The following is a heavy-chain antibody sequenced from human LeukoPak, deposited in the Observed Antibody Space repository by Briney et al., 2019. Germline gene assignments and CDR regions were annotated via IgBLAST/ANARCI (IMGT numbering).Heavy chain of an antibody. V-gene: IGHV3-21*01. Sequence: PGGSLRLSCAASGFTFSSYSMNWVRQAPGKGLEWVSSISSSSSYIYYADSVKGRFTISRDNAKNSLYLQMNSLRAEDTAVYYCARGLMIFGVDDAFDIWGQGTMVTVSS. CDR3: ARGLMIFGVDDAFDI. J-gene: IGHJ3*02. CDR1: GFTFSSYS. CDR2: ISSSSSYI. D-gene: IGHD3-3*01.